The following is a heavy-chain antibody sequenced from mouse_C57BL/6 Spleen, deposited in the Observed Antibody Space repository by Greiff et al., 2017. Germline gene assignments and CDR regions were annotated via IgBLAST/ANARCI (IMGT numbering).Heavy chain of an antibody. D-gene: IGHD2-3*01. CDR3: ARDGYYLYFDV. CDR1: GYTFTSYW. J-gene: IGHJ1*03. V-gene: IGHV1-64*01. Sequence: QVQLRQPGAELVKPGASVKLSCTASGYTFTSYWMHWVKQRPGQGLEWIGMIHPNSGSTNYNEKFKSKATLTVDKSSSTAYMQLSSLTSEDSAVYSCARDGYYLYFDVWGTGTTVTVSS. CDR2: IHPNSGST.